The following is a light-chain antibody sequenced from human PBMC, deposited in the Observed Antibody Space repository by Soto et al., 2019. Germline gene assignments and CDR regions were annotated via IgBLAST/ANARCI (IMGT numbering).Light chain of an antibody. CDR2: GAS. J-gene: IGKJ4*01. Sequence: EIVLTQSPGTLSLSPGERATLSCRASQSVSSSFLAWYQQKPGQAPRLLIYGASSRATGIPDRFSGSGSGTNFNLTISRLEPEDVALYYCQQYGSSPLTFGGGTKVEIK. CDR1: QSVSSSF. CDR3: QQYGSSPLT. V-gene: IGKV3-20*01.